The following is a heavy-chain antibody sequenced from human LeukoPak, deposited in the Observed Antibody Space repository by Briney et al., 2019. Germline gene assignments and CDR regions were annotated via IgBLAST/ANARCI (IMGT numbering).Heavy chain of an antibody. D-gene: IGHD1-1*01. CDR2: ISKSGSDS. CDR3: ARVGATGTADY. J-gene: IGHJ4*02. V-gene: IGHV3-11*06. CDR1: GFXFSDYY. Sequence: GGSLRLSCAAFGFXFSDYYMSWIRQAPGKGLEWVSYISKSGSDSNFADSVKGRFTISRDNAKNSLYLQMNSLRAEDTAVYYCARVGATGTADYWGQGTLVTVSS.